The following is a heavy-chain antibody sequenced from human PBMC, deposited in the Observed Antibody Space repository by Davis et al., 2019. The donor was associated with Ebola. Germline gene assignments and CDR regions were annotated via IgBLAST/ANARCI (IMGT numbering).Heavy chain of an antibody. CDR1: GGSISSSSYY. V-gene: IGHV4-39*01. Sequence: MPSETLSLTCTVSGGSISSSSYYWGWIRQPPGKGLEWIGSIYYSGSTYYNPSLKSRVTISVDTSKNQFSLKLSSVTAADTAVYYCARVVSQIQLWLIGWFDPWGQGTLVTVSS. J-gene: IGHJ5*02. CDR3: ARVVSQIQLWLIGWFDP. D-gene: IGHD5-18*01. CDR2: IYYSGST.